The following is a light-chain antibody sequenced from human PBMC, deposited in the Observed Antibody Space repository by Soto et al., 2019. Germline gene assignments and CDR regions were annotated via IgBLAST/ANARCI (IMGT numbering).Light chain of an antibody. Sequence: QSALTQPASVSGSPGQSITISCIGTSSDVESYNVVSWYQQHPGKAPKLMIYEVSNRPSGVSDRFSGSKSGNTASLTISGLQAEDEADYYCCSYADTRTVVFGGGTKLTV. V-gene: IGLV2-23*02. J-gene: IGLJ3*02. CDR1: SSDVESYNV. CDR3: CSYADTRTVV. CDR2: EVS.